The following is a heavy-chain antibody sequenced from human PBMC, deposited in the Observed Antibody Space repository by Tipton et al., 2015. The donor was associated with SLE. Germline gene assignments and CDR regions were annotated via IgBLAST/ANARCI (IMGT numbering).Heavy chain of an antibody. J-gene: IGHJ4*02. V-gene: IGHV4-38-2*01. CDR1: GYSISSGYY. CDR3: ASSFPSPLNSSGQGTFDS. Sequence: TLSLTCAVSGYSISSGYYWGWIRQPPGKGLEWIGGIYHSGSTYYNPSLKSRVTISVDTSKNQFSLQLRSVTAADTAVYYCASSFPSPLNSSGQGTFDSRGQGTLVTVSS. D-gene: IGHD5-18*01. CDR2: IYHSGST.